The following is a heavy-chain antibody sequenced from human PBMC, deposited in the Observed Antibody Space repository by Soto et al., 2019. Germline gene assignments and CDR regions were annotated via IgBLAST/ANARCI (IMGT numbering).Heavy chain of an antibody. Sequence: EVQLLEAGGGLVQPGGSLRLSCAASGFTFSSYAMSWVSQAPGKGLEWVSAISGSGGSTYYTDSVKGRFTISRDNSKNTRYLQMNSLRAEDTAVYYCSKDPPGRAVAGTRWFDPLVQGTLVTVSS. J-gene: IGHJ5*02. D-gene: IGHD6-19*01. CDR3: SKDPPGRAVAGTRWFDP. CDR2: ISGSGGST. V-gene: IGHV3-23*01. CDR1: GFTFSSYA.